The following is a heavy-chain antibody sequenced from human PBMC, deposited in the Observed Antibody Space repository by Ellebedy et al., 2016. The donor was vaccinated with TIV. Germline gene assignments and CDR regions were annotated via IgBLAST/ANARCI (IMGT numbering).Heavy chain of an antibody. CDR2: INQDGSQT. D-gene: IGHD1-1*01. CDR1: GFIISGDW. CDR3: ARAGAIGTVDY. Sequence: PGGSLRLSCAASGFIISGDWMSWVRQTPGKGLEWVANINQDGSQTYYVDSMEGRFTISRDNARNSLYLQMNTLRAEDTAVYYCARAGAIGTVDYWGQGTLVTVSS. V-gene: IGHV3-7*01. J-gene: IGHJ4*02.